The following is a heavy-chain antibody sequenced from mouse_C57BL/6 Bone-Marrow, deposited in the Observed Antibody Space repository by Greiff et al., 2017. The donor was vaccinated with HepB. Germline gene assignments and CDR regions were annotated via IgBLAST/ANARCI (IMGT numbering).Heavy chain of an antibody. CDR1: GYTFTSYW. V-gene: IGHV1-50*01. Sequence: QVQLQQPGAELVKPGASVKLSCKASGYTFTSYWMQWVKQRPGQGLEWIGEIDPSDSYTNYNQKFKGKATLTVDTSSSTAYRQLSSLTSEDSAVYYCAKDYYGSSSYWYFDVWGTGTTVTVSS. CDR3: AKDYYGSSSYWYFDV. J-gene: IGHJ1*03. CDR2: IDPSDSYT. D-gene: IGHD1-1*01.